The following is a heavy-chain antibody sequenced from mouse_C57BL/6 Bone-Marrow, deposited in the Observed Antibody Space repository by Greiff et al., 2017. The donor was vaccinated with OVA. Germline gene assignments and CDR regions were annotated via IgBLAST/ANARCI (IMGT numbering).Heavy chain of an antibody. J-gene: IGHJ4*01. Sequence: QVQLQQSGAELVRPGASVTLSCKASGYTFTDYEMHWVKQTPVHGLEWIGAIDPETGGTAYNQKFKGKAILTADKSSSTAYMELRSLTSEDSAVYYCTTGNYGNYDVCYYAMDYWGQGTSVTVSS. D-gene: IGHD2-1*01. CDR1: GYTFTDYE. CDR2: IDPETGGT. V-gene: IGHV1-15*01. CDR3: TTGNYGNYDVCYYAMDY.